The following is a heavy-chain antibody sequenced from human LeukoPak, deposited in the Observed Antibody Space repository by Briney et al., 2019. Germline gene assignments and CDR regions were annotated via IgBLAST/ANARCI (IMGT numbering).Heavy chain of an antibody. J-gene: IGHJ5*02. CDR2: IIPILGIA. CDR3: ARGITMVRGADNWFDP. CDR1: GGTFSSYA. V-gene: IGHV1-69*04. Sequence: GASVKVSCKASGGTFSSYAISWVRQAPGQGLEWMGRIIPILGIANYAQKFQGRVTITADKSTSTAYMELSSLRSEDTAVYYCARGITMVRGADNWFDPWGQGTLVTVSS. D-gene: IGHD3-10*01.